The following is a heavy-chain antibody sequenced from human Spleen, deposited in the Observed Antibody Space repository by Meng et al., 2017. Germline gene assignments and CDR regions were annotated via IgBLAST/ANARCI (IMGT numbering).Heavy chain of an antibody. CDR3: ARGIYPGPY. V-gene: IGHV3-11*04. D-gene: IGHD1-1*01. CDR1: GFTFSDYY. Sequence: GESLKISCAASGFTFSDYYMSWIRQAPGKGLEWVSYISSSGRTIYYAESVKGRFTISRDNAKNSLYLQMSGLRAEDTAVYYCARGIYPGPYWGQGTLVTVSS. J-gene: IGHJ4*02. CDR2: ISSSGRTI.